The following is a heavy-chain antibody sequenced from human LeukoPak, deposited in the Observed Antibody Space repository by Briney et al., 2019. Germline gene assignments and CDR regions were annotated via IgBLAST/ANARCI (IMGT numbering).Heavy chain of an antibody. J-gene: IGHJ4*02. CDR1: GGSISSGGYY. V-gene: IGHV4-30-2*01. D-gene: IGHD6-13*01. Sequence: PSQALSLTCTVSGGSISSGGYYWSWIRQPPGTGLEWIGYIYHSGSTNYNPSLKSRVTISVDTSKNQFSLKLSSVTAADTAVYYCARVPPPGSSWYWSDYWGQGILVTVSS. CDR3: ARVPPPGSSWYWSDY. CDR2: IYHSGST.